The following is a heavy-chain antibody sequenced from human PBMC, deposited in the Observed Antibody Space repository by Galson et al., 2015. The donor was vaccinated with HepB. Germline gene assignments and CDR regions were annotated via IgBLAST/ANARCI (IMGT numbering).Heavy chain of an antibody. V-gene: IGHV1-18*04. CDR1: GYTFTSYG. D-gene: IGHD6-19*01. CDR2: ISAYNGNT. Sequence: SVKVSCKASGYTFTSYGISWVRQAPGQGLEWMGWISAYNGNTNYAQKLQGRVTMTTDTSTSTAYMELRSLRSDDTAVYYCARDRDSSGWYWLGDAFDIWGQGTMVTVSS. J-gene: IGHJ3*02. CDR3: ARDRDSSGWYWLGDAFDI.